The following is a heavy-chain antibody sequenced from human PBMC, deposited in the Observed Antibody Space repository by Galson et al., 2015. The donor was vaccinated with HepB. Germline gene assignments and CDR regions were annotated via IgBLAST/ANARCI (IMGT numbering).Heavy chain of an antibody. J-gene: IGHJ5*02. CDR3: ARAPNPAARGVVWFDP. CDR1: GESFSGYY. V-gene: IGHV4-34*01. CDR2: INHRGST. D-gene: IGHD2-15*01. Sequence: ETLSLTCAVNGESFSGYYWNWIRQPPGKGLEWIGEINHRGSTNYNPSLKSRVTLSVDTSKNQFSLKLSSVTAADTAVYYCARAPNPAARGVVWFDPWGQGTLVTVSS.